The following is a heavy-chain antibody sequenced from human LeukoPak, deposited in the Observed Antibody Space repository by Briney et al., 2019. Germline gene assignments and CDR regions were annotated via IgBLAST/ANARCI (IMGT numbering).Heavy chain of an antibody. CDR2: IHYSGST. CDR1: GGSITNYY. V-gene: IGHV4-59*01. Sequence: SEALSLTCTVSGGSITNYYWSWMRQHPGKGLEWIGYIHYSGSTNYNPSLKSQVTIALDTSKNQFSLKLSSVTAADTAVYYCARELTGMRAFDIWGQGTMVTVFS. CDR3: ARELTGMRAFDI. D-gene: IGHD1-14*01. J-gene: IGHJ3*02.